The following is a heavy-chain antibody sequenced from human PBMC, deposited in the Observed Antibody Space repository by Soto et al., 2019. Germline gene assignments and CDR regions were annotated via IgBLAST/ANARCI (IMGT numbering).Heavy chain of an antibody. CDR1: GYTFTSYG. J-gene: IGHJ4*02. CDR3: ARDRRITMVRGED. D-gene: IGHD3-10*01. Sequence: QVQLVQCGAEVKKPGASVKVSCKASGYTFTSYGISWVRQAPGQGLEWMGWISEYNGNTNYAQKLQGRVTMTTDTCTSTAYMEMRSLRSDDTDVYYCARDRRITMVRGEDWGQGTLVTVSS. V-gene: IGHV1-18*01. CDR2: ISEYNGNT.